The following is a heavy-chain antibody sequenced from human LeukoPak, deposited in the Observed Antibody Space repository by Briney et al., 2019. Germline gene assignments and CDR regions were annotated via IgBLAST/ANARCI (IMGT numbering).Heavy chain of an antibody. CDR3: ARANSEESGYYSYFDY. V-gene: IGHV4-39*07. CDR2: IYYSGST. CDR1: GGSISSSSYY. D-gene: IGHD3-22*01. J-gene: IGHJ4*02. Sequence: PSETLSLTCTVSGGSISSSSYYWGWIRQPPGKGLEWIGSIYYSGSTYYNPSLKSRVIVSSDTSKNQFSLMLNSVTAADTAVYYCARANSEESGYYSYFDYWGQGTLVTVSS.